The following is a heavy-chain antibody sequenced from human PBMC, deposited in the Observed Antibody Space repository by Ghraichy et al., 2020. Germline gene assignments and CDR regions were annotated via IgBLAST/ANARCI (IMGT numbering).Heavy chain of an antibody. CDR1: GDSISSSDYY. V-gene: IGHV4-39*01. CDR2: INYSGST. Sequence: SETLSLTCTVSGDSISSSDYYWGWIRQPPGKGLEWLGSINYSGSTFYNPSLKSRVTMSVDTSKNQFSLKLSSATAADTAVYYCARLYSNYPQFWGQGTLVTVSS. J-gene: IGHJ4*02. D-gene: IGHD4-11*01. CDR3: ARLYSNYPQF.